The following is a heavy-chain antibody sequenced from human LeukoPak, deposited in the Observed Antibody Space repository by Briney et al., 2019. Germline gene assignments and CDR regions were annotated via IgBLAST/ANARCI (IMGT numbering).Heavy chain of an antibody. Sequence: GGSLRLSCAASGFTFSSYAMSWVRQAPGKGLEWVSAISGSGGSTYYADSVKGRFTISRDNSKNTLYLQMNSLRAEDTAVYYCAISHYYDSNLGAFDIWGQGTMVTVSS. CDR1: GFTFSSYA. CDR3: AISHYYDSNLGAFDI. CDR2: ISGSGGST. J-gene: IGHJ3*02. D-gene: IGHD3-22*01. V-gene: IGHV3-23*01.